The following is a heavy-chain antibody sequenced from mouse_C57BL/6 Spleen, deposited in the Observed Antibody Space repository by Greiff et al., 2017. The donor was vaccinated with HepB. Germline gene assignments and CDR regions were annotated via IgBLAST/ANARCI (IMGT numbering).Heavy chain of an antibody. J-gene: IGHJ2*01. CDR1: GYTFTSYW. Sequence: VQLQQPGAELVKPGASVKLSCKASGYTFTSYWMHWVKPRPGQGLEWIGMIHPNSGSTNYNEKFKSKATLTVDKSSSTAYMQLSSLTSEDSAVYYCAREGDYYDYDLSSYFDYWGQGTTLTVSS. D-gene: IGHD2-4*01. CDR3: AREGDYYDYDLSSYFDY. CDR2: IHPNSGST. V-gene: IGHV1-64*01.